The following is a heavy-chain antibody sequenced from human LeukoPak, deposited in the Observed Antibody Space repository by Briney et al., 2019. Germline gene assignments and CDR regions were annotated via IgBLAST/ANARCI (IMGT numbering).Heavy chain of an antibody. V-gene: IGHV4-61*02. Sequence: PSETLSLTCTVSGGSISSGDYYWSWIRQPPGKGLEWIGRIYTSGSTNYNPSLKSRVTMSVDTSKNQFSLKLSSVTAADTAVYYCAGYANYYDSSGLHAFDIWGQGTMVTVSS. CDR2: IYTSGST. J-gene: IGHJ3*02. CDR3: AGYANYYDSSGLHAFDI. CDR1: GGSISSGDYY. D-gene: IGHD3-22*01.